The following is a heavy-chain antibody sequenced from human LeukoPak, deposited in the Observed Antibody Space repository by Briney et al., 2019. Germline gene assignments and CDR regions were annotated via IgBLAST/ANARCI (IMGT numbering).Heavy chain of an antibody. V-gene: IGHV4-59*01. CDR3: AGLIAVAGTGFDY. J-gene: IGHJ4*02. CDR1: GGSISSYY. Sequence: SETLSLTCTVSGGSISSYYWSWIRQPPGKGLEWIAYIYYSGSTNYKPSRKSRVTISVDTSKNQFSLKLSSVTAADTAVYYCAGLIAVAGTGFDYWGQGTLVTVSS. D-gene: IGHD6-19*01. CDR2: IYYSGST.